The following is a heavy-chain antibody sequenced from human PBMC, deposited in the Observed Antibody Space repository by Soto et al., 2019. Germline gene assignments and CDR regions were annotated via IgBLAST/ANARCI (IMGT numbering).Heavy chain of an antibody. D-gene: IGHD2-15*01. CDR3: AITSICSGGSCYYRTGAFDI. V-gene: IGHV4-31*03. CDR1: GGSISSGGYY. J-gene: IGHJ3*02. CDR2: IYYSGST. Sequence: SETLSLTCTVSGGSISSGGYYWSWIRQHPGKGLEWIGYIYYSGSTYYNPSLKSRVTISVDTSKNQFSLKLSSVTAADTAVYYCAITSICSGGSCYYRTGAFDIWGQGTMVTVSS.